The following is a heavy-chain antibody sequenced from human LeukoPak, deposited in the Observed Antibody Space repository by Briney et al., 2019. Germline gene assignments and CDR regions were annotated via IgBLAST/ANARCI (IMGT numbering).Heavy chain of an antibody. CDR2: ISSSSSYI. CDR3: ARVGGDSSSNWFDP. CDR1: GFTFSSYS. Sequence: GGSLRLSCAASGFTFSSYSMNWVRQAPGKGLEWVSSISSSSSYIYYADLVKGRFTISRDNAKNSLYLQMNSLRAEDTAVYYCARVGGDSSSNWFDPWGQGTLVTVSS. D-gene: IGHD6-13*01. V-gene: IGHV3-21*01. J-gene: IGHJ5*02.